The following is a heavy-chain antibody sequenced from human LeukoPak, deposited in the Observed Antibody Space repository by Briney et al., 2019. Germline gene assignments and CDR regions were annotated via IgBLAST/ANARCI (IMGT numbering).Heavy chain of an antibody. CDR3: ARYHCSGGSCHSYYFDY. V-gene: IGHV4-39*01. J-gene: IGHJ4*02. Sequence: PSETLSLTCTVSGGSISSSSYYWGWIRQPPGKGLEWIGSIYYSGSTYYNPSLKRRVTISVDTSKNQFSLKLSSVTAADTAVYYCARYHCSGGSCHSYYFDYWGQGTLVTVSS. CDR2: IYYSGST. D-gene: IGHD2-15*01. CDR1: GGSISSSSYY.